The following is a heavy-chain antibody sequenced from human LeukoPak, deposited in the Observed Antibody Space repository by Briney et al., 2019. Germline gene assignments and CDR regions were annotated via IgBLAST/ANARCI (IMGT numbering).Heavy chain of an antibody. D-gene: IGHD2-21*01. V-gene: IGHV3-23*01. Sequence: PGGTLRLSCAASRFTFSSYAMSWVRQAPGKGLQWVSQISGTGGATWYAGFARDRFTISRDNSKKTLYLQMSGLRVEDTAMYYCVKDPRDTYGTNWFVSWGQGTLLIVSS. CDR2: ISGTGGAT. J-gene: IGHJ5*01. CDR1: RFTFSSYA. CDR3: VKDPRDTYGTNWFVS.